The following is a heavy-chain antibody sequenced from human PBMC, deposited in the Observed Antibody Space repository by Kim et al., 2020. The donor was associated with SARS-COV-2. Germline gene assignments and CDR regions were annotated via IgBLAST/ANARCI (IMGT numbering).Heavy chain of an antibody. V-gene: IGHV1-3*01. J-gene: IGHJ5*02. CDR1: GYTFTSYA. Sequence: ASVKVSCKASGYTFTSYAMHWVRQAPGQRLEWMGWINDGNGNTKYSQKFQGRVTITRDTSASTAYMELSSLRSEDTAVYYCARMGYYYGSGSYYRLFGFDPGGQGTLVTVSS. D-gene: IGHD3-10*01. CDR2: INDGNGNT. CDR3: ARMGYYYGSGSYYRLFGFDP.